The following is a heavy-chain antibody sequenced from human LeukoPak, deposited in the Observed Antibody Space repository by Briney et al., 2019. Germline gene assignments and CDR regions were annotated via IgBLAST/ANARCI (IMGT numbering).Heavy chain of an antibody. D-gene: IGHD2-15*01. V-gene: IGHV1-24*01. J-gene: IGHJ4*02. CDR3: AAEGQWSLVHYFNS. CDR1: GNTLTDLS. Sequence: GASVKVSCKVSGNTLTDLSIHWVRQAPEKGLDLMGGFDPEDAEVIYAEKFQDRVTMTEDPSTDTAYLELSSLRSEDTAVYYCAAEGQWSLVHYFNSWGQGTLVTVSS. CDR2: FDPEDAEV.